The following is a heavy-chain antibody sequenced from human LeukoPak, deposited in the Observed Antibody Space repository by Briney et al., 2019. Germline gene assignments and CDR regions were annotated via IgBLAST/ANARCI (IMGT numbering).Heavy chain of an antibody. J-gene: IGHJ4*02. V-gene: IGHV1-2*02. Sequence: ASVKVSCKASGYTFTGYYMHWVRQAPGQGLEWMGWINPNSGGTNYAQKFQGRVTMTRDTPISTAYMELSRLRSDDTAVYYCARDRGFLEWLRALYWGQGTLVTVSS. D-gene: IGHD3-3*01. CDR3: ARDRGFLEWLRALY. CDR1: GYTFTGYY. CDR2: INPNSGGT.